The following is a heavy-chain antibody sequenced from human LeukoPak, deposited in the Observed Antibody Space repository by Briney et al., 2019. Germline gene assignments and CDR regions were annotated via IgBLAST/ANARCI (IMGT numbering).Heavy chain of an antibody. D-gene: IGHD3-22*01. CDR3: ARGDYQDSMGWVYYYGMDF. V-gene: IGHV4-34*01. CDR1: GGSFSAYY. CDR2: INHSGST. J-gene: IGHJ6*01. Sequence: SETLSLTCAVYGGSFSAYYWSWIRQPPGKGLEWIGEINHSGSTNYNPSLKSRVTISVDTSKNQFSLKLSSVTAADTAVYYCARGDYQDSMGWVYYYGMDFWGQGTTVTVSS.